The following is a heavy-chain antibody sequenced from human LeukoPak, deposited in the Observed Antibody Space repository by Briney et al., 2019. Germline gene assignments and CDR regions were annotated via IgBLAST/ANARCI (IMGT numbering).Heavy chain of an antibody. CDR3: ARGRGSYRNNSFDP. J-gene: IGHJ5*02. Sequence: ASVKVSCKASGYTFTSYDINWVRQATGQGLEWMGWMNPNSGNTGYAQKLQGRVAMTRNTSISTAYMELSSLRSEDTAVYYCARGRGSYRNNSFDPWGQGTLVTVSS. V-gene: IGHV1-8*01. CDR2: MNPNSGNT. CDR1: GYTFTSYD. D-gene: IGHD1-26*01.